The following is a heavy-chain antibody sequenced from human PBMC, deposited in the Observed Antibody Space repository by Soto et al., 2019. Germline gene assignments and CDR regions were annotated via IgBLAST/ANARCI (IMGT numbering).Heavy chain of an antibody. CDR1: GFTFGDYA. J-gene: IGHJ4*02. CDR3: TREEAAAGTDY. D-gene: IGHD6-13*01. Sequence: GGSLRLSCTASGFTFGDYAMSWFRQAPGKGLEWVGFIRSKAYGGTTEYAASVKGRFTISRDDSKSIAYLQMNSLKTEDTAVYYCTREEAAAGTDYWGQGTLVTVSS. V-gene: IGHV3-49*03. CDR2: IRSKAYGGTT.